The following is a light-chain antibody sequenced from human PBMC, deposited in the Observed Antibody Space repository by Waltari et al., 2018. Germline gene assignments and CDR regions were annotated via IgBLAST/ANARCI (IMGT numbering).Light chain of an antibody. V-gene: IGKV1-39*01. CDR3: QQSYSAPPWT. J-gene: IGKJ1*01. CDR1: QSISTF. Sequence: DIQITQSPSSLSASVGDRVTITCRASQSISTFLNWYQQTPGRAPKVLIYAASRLLSGVPSRFSGSGSGTDFTLTISSLQPEDFATYYCQQSYSAPPWTFGQGTKVEIK. CDR2: AAS.